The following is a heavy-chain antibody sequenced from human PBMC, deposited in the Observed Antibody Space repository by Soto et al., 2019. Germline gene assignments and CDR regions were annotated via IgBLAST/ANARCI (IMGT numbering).Heavy chain of an antibody. V-gene: IGHV4-4*07. CDR1: GGSISSYY. D-gene: IGHD2-2*02. Sequence: SETLSLTCTVSGGSISSYYWSWIRQPAGKGLEWIGRIHISGSTNYNPSLKSRVTMSVDTSKNQFSLKLSSVTAADTAVYYCAKSPYYCSSTSCYNFDYWGQGTLVTVSS. CDR3: AKSPYYCSSTSCYNFDY. CDR2: IHISGST. J-gene: IGHJ4*02.